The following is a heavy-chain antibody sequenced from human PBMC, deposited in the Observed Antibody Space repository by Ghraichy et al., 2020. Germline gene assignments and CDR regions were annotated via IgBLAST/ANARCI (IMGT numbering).Heavy chain of an antibody. V-gene: IGHV3-48*04. CDR1: GFNFRSYS. Sequence: GGSLRLSCAASGFNFRSYSMNWVRQAPGKGLEWVAYIRSSSSTIYYAESVKGRFTISRDNAKNSLYLQMNSLRGEDTAVYYCARDRNGPVAVAGIHGYYYAMDVWGQGTAVTVSS. D-gene: IGHD6-19*01. J-gene: IGHJ6*02. CDR2: IRSSSSTI. CDR3: ARDRNGPVAVAGIHGYYYAMDV.